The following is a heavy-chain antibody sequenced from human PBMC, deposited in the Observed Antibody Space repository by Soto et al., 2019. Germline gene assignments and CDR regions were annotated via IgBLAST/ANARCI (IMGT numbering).Heavy chain of an antibody. CDR3: ARGRSSSSWYAPPRPRHWYFDR. V-gene: IGHV1-8*01. CDR1: GYTFTSYD. D-gene: IGHD6-13*01. Sequence: ASVKVSCKASGYTFTSYDINWVRQATGQGLEWMGWMNPNSGNTGYAQKFQGRVTMTRNTSISTAYMELSSLRSEDTAVYYCARGRSSSSWYAPPRPRHWYFDRWGRGTLVTVAS. J-gene: IGHJ2*01. CDR2: MNPNSGNT.